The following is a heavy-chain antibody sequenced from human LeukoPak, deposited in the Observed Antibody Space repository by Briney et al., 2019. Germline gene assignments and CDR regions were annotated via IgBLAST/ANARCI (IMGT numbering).Heavy chain of an antibody. CDR3: ASRRNDAFDI. Sequence: GGSLRLSCAASGFTFSSHSMNWVRQAPGKGLGWVSSISSSSSYIYYADSVKGRFTISRDNAKNSLYLQMNSLRAEDTAVYYCASRRNDAFDIWGQGTMVTVSS. CDR1: GFTFSSHS. V-gene: IGHV3-21*01. CDR2: ISSSSSYI. J-gene: IGHJ3*02.